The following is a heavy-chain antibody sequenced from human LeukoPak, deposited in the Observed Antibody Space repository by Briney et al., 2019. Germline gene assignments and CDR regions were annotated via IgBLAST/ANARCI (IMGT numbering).Heavy chain of an antibody. CDR1: GFTFGDHG. J-gene: IGHJ4*02. V-gene: IGHV3-20*04. D-gene: IGHD4-23*01. CDR3: ARGARKGDDYGGFFDY. Sequence: GGSLRLSCAASGFTFGDHGMSWVRQAPGKGLEWVSSITWNGGSTAYADSVKGRFTISRDNAKNSLYLQLNSLRAEDTALYYCARGARKGDDYGGFFDYWGQGTLVTVSS. CDR2: ITWNGGST.